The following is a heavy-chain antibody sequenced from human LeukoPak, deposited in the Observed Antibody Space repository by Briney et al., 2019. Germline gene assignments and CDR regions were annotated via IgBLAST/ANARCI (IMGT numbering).Heavy chain of an antibody. V-gene: IGHV3-15*01. CDR1: GFTFSNAW. CDR3: TTDSYYDSSGYYGY. Sequence: PGGSLRLSCAASGFTFSNAWMSWVRQAPGKGLEWVGRIRSKTDGGTTDYAAPVKGRFTISRDDSKNTLYLQMNSLKTEDTAVYYCTTDSYYDSSGYYGYWGQGTLVTASS. CDR2: IRSKTDGGTT. D-gene: IGHD3-22*01. J-gene: IGHJ4*02.